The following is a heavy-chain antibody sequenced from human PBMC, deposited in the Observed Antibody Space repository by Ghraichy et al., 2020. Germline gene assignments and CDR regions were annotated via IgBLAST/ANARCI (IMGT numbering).Heavy chain of an antibody. CDR3: ARYGSGTTVPR. CDR2: IYYSGST. Sequence: SQTLSLTCTVSGGSISSSSYYWGWIRQPPGKGLEWIGSIYYSGSTYYNPSLKSRVTISVDTSKNQFSLKLSSVTAADTAVYYCARYGSGTTVPRWGQGTLVTVSS. V-gene: IGHV4-39*07. D-gene: IGHD1-7*01. J-gene: IGHJ4*02. CDR1: GGSISSSSYY.